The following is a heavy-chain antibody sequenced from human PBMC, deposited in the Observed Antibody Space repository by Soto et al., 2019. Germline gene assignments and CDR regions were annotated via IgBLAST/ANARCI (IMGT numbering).Heavy chain of an antibody. CDR2: ISFDGANE. J-gene: IGHJ4*02. D-gene: IGHD2-8*01. Sequence: QVQLVESGGGVVQPGRSLRLSCAASGFMFRNHAMHWVRQAPGKGLDWVAVISFDGANEFYADSVKGRFTISRDNSKNTLYLQMNSLRAEDTAVYYCARHAVDVTKMVYVSPIDFWGQGSLVTVSS. CDR3: ARHAVDVTKMVYVSPIDF. CDR1: GFMFRNHA. V-gene: IGHV3-30-3*01.